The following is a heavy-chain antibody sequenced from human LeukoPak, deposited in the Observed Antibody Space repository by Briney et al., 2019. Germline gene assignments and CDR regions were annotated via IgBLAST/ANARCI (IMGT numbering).Heavy chain of an antibody. V-gene: IGHV4-34*01. D-gene: IGHD3-3*01. CDR3: ARGDLRSGYYV. J-gene: IGHJ4*02. CDR2: INHSGST. Sequence: PSETLSLTCAVYGGSFSGYYWSWIRQPPGKGLEWIGEINHSGSTKYTPSLKSRVTLSVDTSKNQFSLQLSSLTAADTAVYYCARGDLRSGYYVWGQGTLVTVSS. CDR1: GGSFSGYY.